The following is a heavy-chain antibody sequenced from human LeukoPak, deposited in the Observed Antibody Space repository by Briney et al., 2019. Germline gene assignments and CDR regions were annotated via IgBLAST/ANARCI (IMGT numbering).Heavy chain of an antibody. J-gene: IGHJ6*03. D-gene: IGHD2-2*03. Sequence: GGSLRLSCAASGFTFSSYWMSWVRQAPGKGLEWVANINQDGSEKYYVDSVKGRFTISRDNAKNSLYLQVNSLRAEDTAVFSGVRDGRKSRVVDIVRKKETGYYYYMDVWGKGTTVTVSS. CDR3: VRDGRKSRVVDIVRKKETGYYYYMDV. CDR1: GFTFSSYW. CDR2: INQDGSEK. V-gene: IGHV3-7*01.